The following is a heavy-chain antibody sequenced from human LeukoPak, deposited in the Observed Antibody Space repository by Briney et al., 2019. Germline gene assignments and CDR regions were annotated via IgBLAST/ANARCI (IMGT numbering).Heavy chain of an antibody. J-gene: IGHJ4*02. D-gene: IGHD3-10*01. CDR1: GYTFTGYY. CDR2: INPNSGGT. Sequence: ASVKVSCKASGYTFTGYYIHWLRQAPGQGLEWMGFINPNSGGTNYAQKFQGRVTMTRDTSISTAYMELSSLTSDDTAVYYCARDLEGYHYGSGNYPRWGQGTLITVSS. CDR3: ARDLEGYHYGSGNYPR. V-gene: IGHV1-2*02.